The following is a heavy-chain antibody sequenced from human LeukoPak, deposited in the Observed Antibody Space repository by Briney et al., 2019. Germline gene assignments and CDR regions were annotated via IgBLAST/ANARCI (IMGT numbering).Heavy chain of an antibody. V-gene: IGHV1-8*02. CDR1: GYTFTGYY. CDR2: MNPNSGNT. J-gene: IGHJ6*03. D-gene: IGHD2-2*02. CDR3: ARGYCRSNSSYRGTSYSYYMDV. Sequence: ASVKVSCKASGYTFTGYYMHWVRHATGQGLEWMGWMNPNSGNTGYAQKFQGRVTMTRNTSISKAYMELSSLRSEDTAVYYCARGYCRSNSSYRGTSYSYYMDVWGKGTTVTVSS.